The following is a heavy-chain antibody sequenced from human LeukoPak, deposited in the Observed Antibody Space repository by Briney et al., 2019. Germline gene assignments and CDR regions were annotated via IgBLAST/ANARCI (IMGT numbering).Heavy chain of an antibody. D-gene: IGHD2-21*02. Sequence: SETLSLTCTVSGGSISSSSYYWGWIRQPPGKGLEWIGSIYYSGSTYYNPSLKSRVTISVDTSKNQFSLKLSSVTAADTAVYYCASTGFTPYCGGDCYSEGGGQGTLVTVSS. V-gene: IGHV4-39*07. CDR2: IYYSGST. J-gene: IGHJ4*02. CDR3: ASTGFTPYCGGDCYSEG. CDR1: GGSISSSSYY.